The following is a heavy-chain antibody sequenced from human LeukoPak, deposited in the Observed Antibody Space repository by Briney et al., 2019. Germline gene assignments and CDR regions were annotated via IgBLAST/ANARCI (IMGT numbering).Heavy chain of an antibody. V-gene: IGHV1-2*02. Sequence: HVASVRVSCKTSGYTFSDNYIHWVRQAPGQGLEWVAWISPTDGVTRSAQIFQGRVALTRDTSIRTAYMELTRLRSDDTAVYYCVRDGLNWDYDYWGPGTLVAVSS. D-gene: IGHD1-7*01. CDR1: GYTFSDNY. CDR3: VRDGLNWDYDY. CDR2: ISPTDGVT. J-gene: IGHJ4*02.